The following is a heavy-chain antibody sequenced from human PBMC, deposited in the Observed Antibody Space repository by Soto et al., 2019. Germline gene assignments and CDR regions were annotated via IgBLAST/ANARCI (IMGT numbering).Heavy chain of an antibody. D-gene: IGHD3-10*01. Sequence: QLQLQESGPGLVKPSETLSLTCTVSGGSISSSSYYWGWIRQPPGKGLEWIGSIYYSGSTYYNPSLKSRVTISVDTSKNQFSLKLSSVTAADTAVYYCARQRLDYGSGSPWYFDYWGQGTLVTVSS. CDR2: IYYSGST. V-gene: IGHV4-39*01. CDR1: GGSISSSSYY. J-gene: IGHJ4*02. CDR3: ARQRLDYGSGSPWYFDY.